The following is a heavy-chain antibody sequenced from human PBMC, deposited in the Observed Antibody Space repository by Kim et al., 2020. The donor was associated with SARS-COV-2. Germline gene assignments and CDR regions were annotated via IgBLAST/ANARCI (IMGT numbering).Heavy chain of an antibody. V-gene: IGHV4-31*02. CDR3: AATSSRATATDY. CDR2: ISYSGST. J-gene: IGHJ4*02. CDR1: GGSSSSGGYF. Sequence: SETLSLTCSVSGGSSSSGGYFWNWIRQHPGQGLEWIGYISYSGSTYYNPSLKSRVIISVDTSKNQFSLKLSSVTAADTAMYYCAATSSRATATDYWGQGTLVTVSS. D-gene: IGHD2-15*01.